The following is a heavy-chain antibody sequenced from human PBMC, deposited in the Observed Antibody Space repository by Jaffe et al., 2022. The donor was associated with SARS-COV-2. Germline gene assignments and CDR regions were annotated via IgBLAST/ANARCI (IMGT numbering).Heavy chain of an antibody. J-gene: IGHJ4*02. Sequence: EVQLVESGGGLVQPGGSLRLSCAGSGFIFRTYAMSWVRQVPGKGLEWVSAISGSGDGTFYTDSVKGRFTISRDNSKDTLYLQMNSLRAEDTAIYYCTKLPAVGSLLFERWGQGTLVSVSS. D-gene: IGHD1-26*01. V-gene: IGHV3-23*04. CDR3: TKLPAVGSLLFER. CDR2: ISGSGDGT. CDR1: GFIFRTYA.